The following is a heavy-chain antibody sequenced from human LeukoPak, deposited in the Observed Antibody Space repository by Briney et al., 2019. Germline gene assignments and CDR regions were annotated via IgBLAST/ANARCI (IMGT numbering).Heavy chain of an antibody. CDR2: IRSKTDGWTT. D-gene: IGHD3/OR15-3a*01. Sequence: GGSLRLSCVASGFTFTDAWMTWVRQAPGKGLEWVGRIRSKTDGWTTDHAAAVKGRFIISRDDSRNTFYLQMNSLTTEDTAVYYCSTWTDLYDYWGQGTLVTVS. CDR3: STWTDLYDY. CDR1: GFTFTDAW. J-gene: IGHJ4*02. V-gene: IGHV3-15*01.